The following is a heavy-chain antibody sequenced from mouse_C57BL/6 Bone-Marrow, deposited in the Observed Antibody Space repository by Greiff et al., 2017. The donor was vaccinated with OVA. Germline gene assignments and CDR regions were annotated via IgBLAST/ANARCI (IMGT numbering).Heavy chain of an antibody. CDR1: GFTFSDYG. CDR2: LSSGSSTI. CDR3: ARSLFAQLRKGLHFDY. V-gene: IGHV5-17*01. Sequence: EVQLVESGGGLVKPGGSLKLSCAASGFTFSDYGMHWVRPAPEKGLEWVAYLSSGSSTIYYADTVKGRFTISRDNAKNTLFLQMTSLRSEDTAMYYCARSLFAQLRKGLHFDYWGQGTTLTVSS. J-gene: IGHJ2*01. D-gene: IGHD3-2*02.